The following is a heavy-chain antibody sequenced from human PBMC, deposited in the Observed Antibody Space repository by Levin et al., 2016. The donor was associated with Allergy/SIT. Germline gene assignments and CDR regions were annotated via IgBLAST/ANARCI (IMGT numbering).Heavy chain of an antibody. Sequence: TLSLTCTVSGGSISSSSYYWSWIRQPAGKGLEWIGRMHIRGTTNYNPSLTSRVTMSIDTSKNQFSLRLTSVTAADTAVYYCAAWQSGSESFSGWRFDPWGQGTLVTVSS. V-gene: IGHV4-61*02. CDR2: MHIRGTT. J-gene: IGHJ5*02. CDR1: GGSISSSSYY. D-gene: IGHD3-10*01. CDR3: AAWQSGSESFSGWRFDP.